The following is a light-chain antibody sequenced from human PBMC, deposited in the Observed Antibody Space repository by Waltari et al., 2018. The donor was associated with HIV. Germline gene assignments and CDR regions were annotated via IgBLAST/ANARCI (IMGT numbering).Light chain of an antibody. V-gene: IGLV2-14*01. J-gene: IGLJ3*02. CDR3: SSYTPSHSLV. CDR2: GVS. CDR1: VTDIDIYKF. Sequence: HSALTQPASVSGSPGQSITISCSGTVTDIDIYKFVSWYRQYPGLAPQRVLYGVSSRPSWVSLRFSGSKSGDTASLTISGLEAEDEADYYCSSYTPSHSLVFGGGTKLTVL.